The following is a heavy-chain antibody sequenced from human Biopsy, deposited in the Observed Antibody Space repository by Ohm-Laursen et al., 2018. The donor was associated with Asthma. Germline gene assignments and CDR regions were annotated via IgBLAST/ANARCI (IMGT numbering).Heavy chain of an antibody. Sequence: SLRLSCAASGFNFHNYGMNWVRRAPGKGLEWVAQILSDGRKINYPDSVKGRFTISRDNSKNMVYLQMNSLRPEDTAVYYCAKGRVAGRSYYFDYWGQGSLVSVSS. D-gene: IGHD6-13*01. CDR3: AKGRVAGRSYYFDY. CDR2: ILSDGRKI. CDR1: GFNFHNYG. V-gene: IGHV3-30*18. J-gene: IGHJ4*02.